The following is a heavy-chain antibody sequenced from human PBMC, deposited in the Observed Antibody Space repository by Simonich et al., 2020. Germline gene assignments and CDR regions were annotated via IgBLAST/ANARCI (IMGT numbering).Heavy chain of an antibody. CDR3: ARVGYSNYYYYGMDV. J-gene: IGHJ6*02. CDR1: GYSISSGYY. CDR2: IYHRGGT. D-gene: IGHD6-13*01. Sequence: QVQLQESGPGLVKPSETLSLTCAVSGYSISSGYYWGWIRQPPGKGLEWIGSIYHRGGTSYNPSLKSRVTISVDTSKNQFSLKLSSVTAADTAVYYCARVGYSNYYYYGMDVWGQGTTVTVSS. V-gene: IGHV4-38-2*01.